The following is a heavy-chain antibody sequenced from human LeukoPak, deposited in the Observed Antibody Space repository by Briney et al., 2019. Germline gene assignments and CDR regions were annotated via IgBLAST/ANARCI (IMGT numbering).Heavy chain of an antibody. CDR1: GGSISSYY. D-gene: IGHD3-10*01. CDR2: IYCGST. J-gene: IGHJ3*02. Sequence: SETLSLTCTVSGGSISSYYWSWIRQPPGKGLEWIGYIYCGSTNYNPSLKSRVTISVDASKNQSSLKLSSVTAADTAVYYCARVRLYYGSGSPSYAFDIWGQGTMVTVSS. V-gene: IGHV4-59*01. CDR3: ARVRLYYGSGSPSYAFDI.